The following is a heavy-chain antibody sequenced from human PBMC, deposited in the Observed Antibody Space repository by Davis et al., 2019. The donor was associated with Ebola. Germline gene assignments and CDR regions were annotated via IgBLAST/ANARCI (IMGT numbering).Heavy chain of an antibody. CDR3: ARLRRITMVRGVIKAAWFDP. V-gene: IGHV4-39*01. CDR1: GGSISSSSYY. CDR2: IYYSGST. J-gene: IGHJ5*02. D-gene: IGHD3-10*01. Sequence: PSETLSLTCTVSGGSISSSSYYWGWIRQPPGKGLEWIGSIYYSGSTYYNPSLKSRVTISVDTSKNQFSLKLCSVTAADTAVYYCARLRRITMVRGVIKAAWFDPWGQGTLVTVSS.